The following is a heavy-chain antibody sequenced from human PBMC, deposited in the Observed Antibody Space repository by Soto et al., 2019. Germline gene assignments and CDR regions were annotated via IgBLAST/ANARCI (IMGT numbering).Heavy chain of an antibody. Sequence: QVLLQESGPGLVKPSQTLSLTCTVSGGSISSVGYYWNWIRQHPGKGLEWIGYIYYSGSTYYNPSLKSRVTMSVDTSKTQFSLQLTSVTAADTAVYFCARVRPAATGWFDPWGQGTLVTVSS. J-gene: IGHJ5*02. CDR1: GGSISSVGYY. V-gene: IGHV4-31*03. CDR3: ARVRPAATGWFDP. D-gene: IGHD2-2*01. CDR2: IYYSGST.